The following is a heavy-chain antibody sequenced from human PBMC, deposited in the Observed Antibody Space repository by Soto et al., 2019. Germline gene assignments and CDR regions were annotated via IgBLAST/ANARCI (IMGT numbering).Heavy chain of an antibody. CDR1: GFTFSSYW. Sequence: GGSLRLSCAASGFTFSSYWMTWVRQAPGRGLEYVSAISSNGGSTYYANSVKGRFTISRDNSKNTLYLQMGSLRAVDMAVYYCARGFGWLDYWGKGTLVTVSS. CDR3: ARGFGWLDY. CDR2: ISSNGGST. J-gene: IGHJ4*02. V-gene: IGHV3-64*01. D-gene: IGHD6-19*01.